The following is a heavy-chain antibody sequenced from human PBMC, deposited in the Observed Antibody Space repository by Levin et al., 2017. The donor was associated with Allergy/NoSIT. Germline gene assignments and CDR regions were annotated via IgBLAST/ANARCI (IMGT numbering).Heavy chain of an antibody. CDR2: IDWDDEK. D-gene: IGHD2-8*01. CDR3: ARTYCTPGSCSGLSWYFDF. V-gene: IGHV2-70*04. Sequence: TLSLTCTFSGFSLSTGGMRISWIRQSPGKALEWLARIDWDDEKFYSPSLKTRLSISKDTSRNRVVLSLTDMDPEDTGTFFCARTYCTPGSCSGLSWYFDFWGRGTLVTVTP. CDR1: GFSLSTGGMR. J-gene: IGHJ2*01.